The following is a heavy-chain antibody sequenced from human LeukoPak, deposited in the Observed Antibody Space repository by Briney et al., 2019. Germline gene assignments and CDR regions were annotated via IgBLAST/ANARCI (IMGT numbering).Heavy chain of an antibody. Sequence: PSETLSLTCSASSDSMKCNYWSWVRQPAGRGLEWIGRIYTTGSTNYNPSLKSRASMSVDKSKSQFSLKLTSVTAADTAEYYCARVVTPDWYLDLWGRGTLDSVSS. D-gene: IGHD2-21*02. V-gene: IGHV4-4*07. CDR2: IYTTGST. CDR3: ARVVTPDWYLDL. CDR1: SDSMKCNY. J-gene: IGHJ2*01.